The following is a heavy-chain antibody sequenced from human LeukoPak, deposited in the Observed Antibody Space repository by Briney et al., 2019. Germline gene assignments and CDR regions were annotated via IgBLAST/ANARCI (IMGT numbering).Heavy chain of an antibody. CDR1: GFTFSSYG. D-gene: IGHD1-26*01. CDR2: IWYDGSNK. V-gene: IGHV3-33*01. CDR3: AVLANTQWELLQESDY. Sequence: GRSLRLSCAASGFTFSSYGMHWVRQAPGKGLEWVAVIWYDGSNKYYADSVKGRFTISRDNSKNTLYLQMNSLRAEDTAVYYCAVLANTQWELLQESDYWGQGTLVTVSS. J-gene: IGHJ4*02.